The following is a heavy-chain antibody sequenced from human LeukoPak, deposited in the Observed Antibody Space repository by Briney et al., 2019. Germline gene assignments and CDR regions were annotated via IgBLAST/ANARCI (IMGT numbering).Heavy chain of an antibody. Sequence: SETLSLTCTVSGDSFSSRSYHWGWIRQPPGKGLEWIGNIYYSESTNYNPSLKSRVTISIDTSKNQFSLKLSSVTAADTAVYYCARFIDSSGYYFSGWYFDLWGCGTLVTVSS. J-gene: IGHJ2*01. CDR3: ARFIDSSGYYFSGWYFDL. CDR1: GDSFSSRSYH. CDR2: IYYSEST. D-gene: IGHD3-22*01. V-gene: IGHV4-39*07.